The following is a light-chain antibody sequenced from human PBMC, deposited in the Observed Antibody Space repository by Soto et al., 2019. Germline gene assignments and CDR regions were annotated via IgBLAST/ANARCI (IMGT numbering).Light chain of an antibody. V-gene: IGKV3-11*01. CDR3: QQLYNWPHT. J-gene: IGKJ2*01. Sequence: EIVLTQSPATLSLSPGERATLSCRTSQSVGTYLAWYQHNPGQAPRLLIYDASNRATGIPARFSGSGSGTEFTLTISSPEPEDFAVYYCQQLYNWPHTFGRGTKLEIK. CDR2: DAS. CDR1: QSVGTY.